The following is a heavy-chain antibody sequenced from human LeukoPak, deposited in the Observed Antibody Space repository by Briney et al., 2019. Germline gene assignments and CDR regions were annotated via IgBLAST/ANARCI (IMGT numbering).Heavy chain of an antibody. V-gene: IGHV3-30*18. J-gene: IGHJ4*02. CDR2: ISYDGSNK. CDR3: AKEGSVCTNGICRYFDY. D-gene: IGHD2-8*01. Sequence: GGSLRLSCAASGFTFSSYGMHWVRQAPGKGLEWVAVISYDGSNKYYADSVKGRFTISRDNAKNSLYLQMNSLEAGDTALYYCAKEGSVCTNGICRYFDYWGQGTLVTVSS. CDR1: GFTFSSYG.